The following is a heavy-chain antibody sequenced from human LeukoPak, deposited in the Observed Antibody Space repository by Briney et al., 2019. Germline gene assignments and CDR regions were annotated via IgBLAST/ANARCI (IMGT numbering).Heavy chain of an antibody. CDR2: IYYSGST. D-gene: IGHD1-26*01. CDR1: GGSISSGGYS. V-gene: IGHV4-30-2*05. J-gene: IGHJ4*02. Sequence: PSETLSLTCAVSGGSISSGGYSWSWIRQPPGKGLEWIGYIYYSGSTYYNPSLKSRATISIDTSKNQLSLKLSSVTAADTAVYYCARGSGSQRYYFDYWGQGTLVTVSS. CDR3: ARGSGSQRYYFDY.